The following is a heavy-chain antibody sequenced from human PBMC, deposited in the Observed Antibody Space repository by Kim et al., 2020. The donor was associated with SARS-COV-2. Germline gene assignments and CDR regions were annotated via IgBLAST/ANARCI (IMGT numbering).Heavy chain of an antibody. J-gene: IGHJ6*02. CDR2: INYSGGI. CDR1: GESFSGFQ. CDR3: ARGRAGVVPSPVLGLGPYYEYFCMDV. Sequence: SETLSLTCAVYGESFSGFQWSWIRQAPGKGLEWIGQINYSGGINQNPSLKSRVTISADTSKNQFSLKVTSVTAADTGLYYCARGRAGVVPSPVLGLGPYYEYFCMDVWGRGTTVIVSS. D-gene: IGHD3-16*01. V-gene: IGHV4-34*01.